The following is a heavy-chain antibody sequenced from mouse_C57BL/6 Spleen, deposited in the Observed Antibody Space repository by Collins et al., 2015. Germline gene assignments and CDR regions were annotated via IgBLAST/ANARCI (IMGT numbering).Heavy chain of an antibody. CDR3: ARGSNWDDYFAY. D-gene: IGHD4-1*01. V-gene: IGHV1-47*01. Sequence: QVQLQQSGADLVKPGASVKMSCKTSGYTFTTYPIEWMKQSPGKSLEWIGTFHPYDDDTKYNEKFKDKATLTVEKSSSSVSLELSRLTSDDSAVYYCARGSNWDDYFAYWGQGTSLTVSS. J-gene: IGHJ2*02. CDR2: FHPYDDDT. CDR1: GYTFTTYP.